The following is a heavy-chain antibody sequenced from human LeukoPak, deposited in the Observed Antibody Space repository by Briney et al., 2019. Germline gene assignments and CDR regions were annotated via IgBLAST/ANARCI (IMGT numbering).Heavy chain of an antibody. CDR2: IYYSGST. V-gene: IGHV4-30-4*08. CDR3: ARDLLVGNGNWFDP. J-gene: IGHJ5*02. D-gene: IGHD2-8*01. CDR1: GGSISSGDYY. Sequence: SQTLSLTCTVSGGSISSGDYYWSWIRQPPGKGLEWIGYIYYSGSTYYNPSLKSRVTISVDTSKNQFSLKLSSVTAADTAVYYCARDLLVGNGNWFDPWGQGTLVTVSS.